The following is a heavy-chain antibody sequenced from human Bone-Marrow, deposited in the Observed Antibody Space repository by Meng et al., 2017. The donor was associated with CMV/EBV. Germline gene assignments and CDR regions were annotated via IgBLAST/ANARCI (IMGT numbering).Heavy chain of an antibody. CDR3: ARVWQQLVSIWGSHWYFDL. D-gene: IGHD6-13*01. CDR2: ISSSGSTI. J-gene: IGHJ2*01. CDR1: TCSDYY. Sequence: TCSDYYMSWIRQAPGKGLEWVSYISSSGSTIYYADSVKGRFTISRDNAKNSLYLQMNSLRAEDTAVYYCARVWQQLVSIWGSHWYFDLWGRGTLVTVSS. V-gene: IGHV3-11*01.